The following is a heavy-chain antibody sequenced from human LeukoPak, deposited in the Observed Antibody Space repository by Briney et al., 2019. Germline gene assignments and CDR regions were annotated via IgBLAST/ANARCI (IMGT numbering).Heavy chain of an antibody. J-gene: IGHJ4*02. CDR2: ISSSSSYT. V-gene: IGHV3-11*05. CDR1: GFTFSDYY. CDR3: ARGRIPGIAPLGY. D-gene: IGHD6-13*01. Sequence: GGSLRLSCAASGFTFSDYYMSWIRQAPGKGLEWVSYISSSSSYTNYADSVKGRFTISRDNAKNSLYLQMNSLRAEDTAVYYCARGRIPGIAPLGYWGQGTLVTVSS.